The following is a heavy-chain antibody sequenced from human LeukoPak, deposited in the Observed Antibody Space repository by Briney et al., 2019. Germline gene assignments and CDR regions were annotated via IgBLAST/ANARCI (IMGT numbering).Heavy chain of an antibody. CDR3: ARVFRIVVVPAATENWFDP. CDR2: IIPIFGTA. CDR1: GGTFSSYA. Sequence: SVKVSCKASGGTFSSYAISWVRQAPGQGLEWMGGIIPIFGTANYAQKLQGRVTITTDESTSTAYMELSSLRSEDTAVYYCARVFRIVVVPAATENWFDPWGQGTLVTVSS. V-gene: IGHV1-69*05. J-gene: IGHJ5*02. D-gene: IGHD2-2*01.